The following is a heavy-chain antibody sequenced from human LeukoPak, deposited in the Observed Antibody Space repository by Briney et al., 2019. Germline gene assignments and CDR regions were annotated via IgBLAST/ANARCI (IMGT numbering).Heavy chain of an antibody. Sequence: GGSLRLSCAASGFTFSSYAMSWVRQAPGKGLEWVSAISGSGGSTYYADSVKGRFTISRDNAKNSLYLQMNSLRAEDTAVYYCARERTYSSSSVNWFDPWGQGTLVTVSS. J-gene: IGHJ5*02. CDR2: ISGSGGST. V-gene: IGHV3-23*01. D-gene: IGHD6-6*01. CDR1: GFTFSSYA. CDR3: ARERTYSSSSVNWFDP.